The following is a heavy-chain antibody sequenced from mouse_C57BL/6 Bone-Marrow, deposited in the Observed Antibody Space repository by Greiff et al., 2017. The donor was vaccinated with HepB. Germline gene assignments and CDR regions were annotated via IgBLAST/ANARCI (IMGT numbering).Heavy chain of an antibody. V-gene: IGHV1-59*01. D-gene: IGHD1-1*01. CDR3: ANYGSVY. J-gene: IGHJ2*01. Sequence: VQLQQPGAELVRPGTSVKLSCKASGYTFTSYWMHWVKQRPGQGLEWIGVIDPSDSYTNYNQKFKGKATLTVDTSSSTAYMQLSSLTSEDSAVYYCANYGSVYCGQCTTLTVSS. CDR2: IDPSDSYT. CDR1: GYTFTSYW.